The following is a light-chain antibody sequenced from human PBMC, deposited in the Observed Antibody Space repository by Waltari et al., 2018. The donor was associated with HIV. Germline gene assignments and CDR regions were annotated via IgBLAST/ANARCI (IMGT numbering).Light chain of an antibody. CDR2: GSS. CDR1: QSVSSG. V-gene: IGKV3-15*01. J-gene: IGKJ1*01. Sequence: EIVMTQSPATLSVSPGERPTLSCRASQSVSSGLAWFQQKPGQGPRLLMYGSSIRATDITARFSGSGSGTEFTLTINNLQSEDFAIYYCQQYNNWPWTFGQGTKVEI. CDR3: QQYNNWPWT.